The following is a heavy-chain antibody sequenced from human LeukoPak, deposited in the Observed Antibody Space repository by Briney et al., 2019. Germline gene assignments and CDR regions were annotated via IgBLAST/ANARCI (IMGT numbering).Heavy chain of an antibody. D-gene: IGHD6-13*01. CDR1: GYSFTSYW. V-gene: IGHV5-10-1*01. CDR2: IDPSDSYT. CDR3: ARLGIAAAGRFVGANY. Sequence: GESLKISCKGSGYSFTSYWISWVRQMPGKGLEWMGRIDPSDSYTNYSPSFQGHITISADKSISTAYLQWSSLKASDTAMYYCARLGIAAAGRFVGANYWGQGTLVTVSS. J-gene: IGHJ4*02.